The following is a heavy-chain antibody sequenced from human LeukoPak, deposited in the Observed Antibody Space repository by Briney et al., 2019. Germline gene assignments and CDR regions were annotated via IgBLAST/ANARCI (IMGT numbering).Heavy chain of an antibody. CDR3: ARGLLWFGELLG. CDR1: GFTFSSHA. Sequence: GGSLRLSCAASGFTFSSHAMSWVRQAPGKGLEWVSIIIGSGDSTYYADSVKGRFTISRDNAKNSLYLQMNSLRAEDTAVYYCARGLLWFGELLGWGQGTLVTVSS. D-gene: IGHD3-10*01. J-gene: IGHJ4*02. V-gene: IGHV3-23*01. CDR2: IIGSGDST.